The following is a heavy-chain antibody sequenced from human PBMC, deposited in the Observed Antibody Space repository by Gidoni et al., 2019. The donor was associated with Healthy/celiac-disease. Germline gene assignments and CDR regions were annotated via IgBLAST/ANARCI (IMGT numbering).Heavy chain of an antibody. CDR1: GFTFSSYA. Sequence: EVQLLESGGGLVQPGGSLRPSCAASGFTFSSYAMRWVRQAPGKGLECVSAISGSGGSTYYADSVKGRFTISRDNSKNTLYLQMNSLRAEDTAVYYWAKEGKWLLDCDFDYWGQGTLVTVSS. J-gene: IGHJ4*02. D-gene: IGHD3-22*01. CDR2: ISGSGGST. V-gene: IGHV3-23*01. CDR3: AKEGKWLLDCDFDY.